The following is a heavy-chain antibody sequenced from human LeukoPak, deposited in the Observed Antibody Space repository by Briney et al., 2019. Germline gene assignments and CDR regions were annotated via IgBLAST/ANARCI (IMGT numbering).Heavy chain of an antibody. Sequence: PSETLSLTCAVSGYSISSGYYWGWIRQPPGKGLEWIGSIYHSGSTYYNPSLKSRVTISVDTSKNQFSLKLSSVTAADTAVYYCARTYPDYDFWSGYYRGAYYFDYWGQGTLVTVSS. CDR3: ARTYPDYDFWSGYYRGAYYFDY. CDR1: GYSISSGYY. CDR2: IYHSGST. D-gene: IGHD3-3*01. V-gene: IGHV4-38-2*01. J-gene: IGHJ4*02.